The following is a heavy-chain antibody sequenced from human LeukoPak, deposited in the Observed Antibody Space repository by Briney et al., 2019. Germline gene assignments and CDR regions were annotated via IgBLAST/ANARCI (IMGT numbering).Heavy chain of an antibody. CDR2: IGAAGAHT. CDR3: ARELGGTKTGGFDI. CDR1: GFGFSYHD. J-gene: IGHJ3*02. D-gene: IGHD1-14*01. V-gene: IGHV3-64*02. Sequence: GGSLRLSCAASGFGFSYHDMHWVRQAPGKGLEFVSSIGAAGAHTFYADPVKGRFTISRDNFQSTMYLQMDGLRPEDSAVYYCARELGGTKTGGFDIWGQGTVVTVSS.